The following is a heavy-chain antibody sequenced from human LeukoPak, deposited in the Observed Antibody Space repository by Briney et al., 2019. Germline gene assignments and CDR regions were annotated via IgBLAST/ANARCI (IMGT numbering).Heavy chain of an antibody. CDR1: GYTFTSYY. J-gene: IGHJ4*02. D-gene: IGHD2-15*01. CDR2: INPSGGST. Sequence: ASVKVSCKASGYTFTSYYMHWVRQAPGQGLEWMGIINPSGGSTSYAQKFQGRVTITRNTSISTAYMELSSLRSEDTAVYYCARAGGYCGRISCPYYDYWGQGSLVAVSS. CDR3: ARAGGYCGRISCPYYDY. V-gene: IGHV1-46*01.